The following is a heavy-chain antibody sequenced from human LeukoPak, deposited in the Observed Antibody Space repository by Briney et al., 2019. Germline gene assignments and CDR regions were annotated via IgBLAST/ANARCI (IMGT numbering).Heavy chain of an antibody. Sequence: GRSLRLSCAASGFIFSNDAMHWVRQAPGKGLEWVAFIWFDGSNKHYADSVKGRFTISRDNSEDTLYLQMNSLRAEDTAVYYCVRDPSGSGFAFDSWGQGALVAVSS. D-gene: IGHD1-1*01. CDR3: VRDPSGSGFAFDS. V-gene: IGHV3-33*01. CDR2: IWFDGSNK. CDR1: GFIFSNDA. J-gene: IGHJ4*02.